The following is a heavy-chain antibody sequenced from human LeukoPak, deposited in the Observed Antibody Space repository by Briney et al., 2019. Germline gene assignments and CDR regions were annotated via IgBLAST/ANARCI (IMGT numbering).Heavy chain of an antibody. J-gene: IGHJ4*02. V-gene: IGHV1-69*05. CDR3: ALLRSGWRADSEH. D-gene: IGHD6-19*01. CDR1: GGTFSSYA. Sequence: SVKVSCKASGGTFSSYAISWVRQAPGQGLEWMGRIIPIFGTANYAQKFHGRVTITTDESTSTAYMQLSSLRSEPTAVYYCALLRSGWRADSEHWGQGTLVTVSS. CDR2: IIPIFGTA.